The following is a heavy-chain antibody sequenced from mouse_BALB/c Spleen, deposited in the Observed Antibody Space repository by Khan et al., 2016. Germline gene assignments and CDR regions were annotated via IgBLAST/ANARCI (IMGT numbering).Heavy chain of an antibody. CDR3: ARRGPYGNFEGAWFAY. Sequence: QIQLVQSGPELKKPGETVKISCKASGYTFTDYSMHWVKQAPGKGLKWMGWINTETGEPTYADDFKGRFAFSLETSASTASLHINNLKNEDTATYFCARRGPYGNFEGAWFAYWGQGTLVTVSA. CDR2: INTETGEP. V-gene: IGHV9-2-1*01. J-gene: IGHJ3*01. D-gene: IGHD2-1*01. CDR1: GYTFTDYS.